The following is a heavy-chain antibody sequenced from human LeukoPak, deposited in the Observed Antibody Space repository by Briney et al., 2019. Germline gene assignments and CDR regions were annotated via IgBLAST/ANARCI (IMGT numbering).Heavy chain of an antibody. CDR2: IYYSGST. D-gene: IGHD3-22*01. Sequence: SETLSLTCTVSGGSISSSSYYWGWIRQPPGKGLEWIGSIYYSGSTYYNPSLKSRVTISVDTSKNQFSLKLSSVPAADTAVHYCARHLSGYYLVDYWGQGTLVTVSS. V-gene: IGHV4-39*01. CDR1: GGSISSSSYY. J-gene: IGHJ4*02. CDR3: ARHLSGYYLVDY.